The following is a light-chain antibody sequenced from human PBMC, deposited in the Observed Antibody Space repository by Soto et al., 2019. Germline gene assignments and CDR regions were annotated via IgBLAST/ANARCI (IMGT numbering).Light chain of an antibody. CDR3: QQYVNALT. J-gene: IGKJ4*01. CDR2: DAS. V-gene: IGKV1-33*01. CDR1: QDISNH. Sequence: DIQMTQSPSSLSASAGDRVTITCQASQDISNHLNWYQQKAGKVPKLLINDASNLEAGVPARFSGSGAGTDFTLTISSLQPEDIATYYCQQYVNALTFGGGTKVEIK.